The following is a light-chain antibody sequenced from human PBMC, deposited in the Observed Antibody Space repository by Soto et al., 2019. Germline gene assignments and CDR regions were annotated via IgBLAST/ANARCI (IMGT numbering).Light chain of an antibody. J-gene: IGKJ1*01. CDR3: QQYSNWPRT. CDR2: GAS. V-gene: IGKV3-15*01. CDR1: QSVSTN. Sequence: IVMSQSPATLSVSPGKRATLSRRASQSVSTNLAWYQQKPGQAPRLLIYGASTRATGIPARFSGSGSGTEFTLTITSLQSEDFAVYFCQQYSNWPRTFGQGTKVDIK.